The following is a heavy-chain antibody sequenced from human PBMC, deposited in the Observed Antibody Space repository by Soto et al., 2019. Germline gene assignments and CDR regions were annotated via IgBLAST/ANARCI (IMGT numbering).Heavy chain of an antibody. CDR1: GFTFSSYG. CDR2: ISGSGGNT. Sequence: GGSLRLSCAASGFTFSSYGMHWVRQAPGKGLEWVSGISGSGGNTYYADSVKGRFTISRDNSKNTLYLQMNSLRAEDTAVYYCAKDLFGNYADYFDYWGQGTLVTVSS. D-gene: IGHD4-4*01. CDR3: AKDLFGNYADYFDY. J-gene: IGHJ4*02. V-gene: IGHV3-23*01.